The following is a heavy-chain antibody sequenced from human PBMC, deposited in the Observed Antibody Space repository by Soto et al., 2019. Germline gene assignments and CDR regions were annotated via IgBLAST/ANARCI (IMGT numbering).Heavy chain of an antibody. Sequence: QFQLVQSGAEVKKPGASVEFSCKASGYTFTSYAISWVRQAPGQGLEWMGWISAHNGNTNYAQKLQGRVTMTTDTSTSTAYMELSSLRSDETAVYYCARELGGWDDYWGQGTLVTVSS. CDR1: GYTFTSYA. V-gene: IGHV1-18*01. D-gene: IGHD1-26*01. CDR3: ARELGGWDDY. J-gene: IGHJ4*02. CDR2: ISAHNGNT.